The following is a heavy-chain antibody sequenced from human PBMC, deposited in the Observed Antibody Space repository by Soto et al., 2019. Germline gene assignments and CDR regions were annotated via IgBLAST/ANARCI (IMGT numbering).Heavy chain of an antibody. D-gene: IGHD4-17*01. CDR2: ISAYNGNT. CDR1: GYTFTSYG. Sequence: QVQLVQSGAEVKKPGASVKVSCKASGYTFTSYGISWVRQAPGQGLEWMGWISAYNGNTNYAQKLQGRVTMTTDTXTXXAYMELRSLRSDDTAVYYCARDQDNGDGDYGMFDYWGQGTLVTVSS. CDR3: ARDQDNGDGDYGMFDY. V-gene: IGHV1-18*01. J-gene: IGHJ4*02.